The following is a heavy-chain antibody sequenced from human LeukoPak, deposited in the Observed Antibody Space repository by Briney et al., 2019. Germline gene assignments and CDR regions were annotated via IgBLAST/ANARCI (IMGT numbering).Heavy chain of an antibody. J-gene: IGHJ4*02. CDR1: GGSISSSSYY. CDR3: ARATMTTVMG. D-gene: IGHD4-17*01. V-gene: IGHV4-39*07. CDR2: IYYSGST. Sequence: SETLSLTCTVSGGSISSSSYYWGWIRQPPGKGLEWIGSIYYSGSTYYNPSLKSRVTISVDTSKNQFSLKLSSVTAADTAVYYCARATMTTVMGWGQGTLVTVSS.